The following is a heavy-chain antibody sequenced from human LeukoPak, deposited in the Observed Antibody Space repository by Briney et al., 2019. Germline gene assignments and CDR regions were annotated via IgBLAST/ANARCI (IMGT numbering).Heavy chain of an antibody. CDR2: IWYDGSNK. CDR3: ARRKPYYYYMDV. J-gene: IGHJ6*03. CDR1: GFTFSSYG. Sequence: PGGSLRLSCAASGFTFSSYGMHWVRQAPGKGLGWVAVIWYDGSNKYYADSVKGRFTISRDNSKNTLYLQMNSLRAEDTAVYYCARRKPYYYYMDVWGKGTTVTVSS. V-gene: IGHV3-33*01.